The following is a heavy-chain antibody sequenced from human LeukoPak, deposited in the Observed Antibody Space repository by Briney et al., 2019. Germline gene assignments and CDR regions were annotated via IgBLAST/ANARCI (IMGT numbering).Heavy chain of an antibody. Sequence: GGSLRLSCAASGFTFSNAWMNWVRQAPGKGLEWVGRIKSKTDGGTIDYAAPVKGRFTISRDDSRNTLYLQMDSLKIEDTAVYYCTTDRYYDNSELQFQHWGQGTLVTVSS. CDR3: TTDRYYDNSELQFQH. D-gene: IGHD3-22*01. V-gene: IGHV3-15*07. J-gene: IGHJ1*01. CDR1: GFTFSNAW. CDR2: IKSKTDGGTI.